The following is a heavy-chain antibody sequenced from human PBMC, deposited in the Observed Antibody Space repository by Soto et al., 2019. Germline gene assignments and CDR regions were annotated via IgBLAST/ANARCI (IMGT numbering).Heavy chain of an antibody. CDR2: IYSGGST. CDR1: GFTVSSNY. D-gene: IGHD3-10*01. CDR3: ARDTLTMVRGKSYYFDX. J-gene: IGHJ4*02. Sequence: PGGSLRLSFAASGFTVSSNYMSWVRQAPGKGLEWVSFIYSGGSTYYADSVKGLFNISRDNSKNTLYLQMNSLRAEDTAVYYCARDTLTMVRGKSYYFDXWGQVTLFTVSX. V-gene: IGHV3-53*01.